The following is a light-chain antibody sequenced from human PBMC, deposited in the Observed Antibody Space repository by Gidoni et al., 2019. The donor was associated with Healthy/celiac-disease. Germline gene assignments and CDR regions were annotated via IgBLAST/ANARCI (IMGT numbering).Light chain of an antibody. Sequence: DIQLTQSPSSLSASVGDRVTLTCRASQSISSYLNWYQQKPGKAPKLLIYAASSLQSGVPSRFSGSESGTDFTHTISSLQPEDFATYYCQQSYSTLTFGPGTKVDIK. CDR3: QQSYSTLT. CDR1: QSISSY. CDR2: AAS. V-gene: IGKV1-39*01. J-gene: IGKJ3*01.